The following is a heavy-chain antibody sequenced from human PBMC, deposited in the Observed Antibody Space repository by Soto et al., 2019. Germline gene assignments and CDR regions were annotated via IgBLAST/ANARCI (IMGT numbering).Heavy chain of an antibody. CDR3: AIEKVGATSIDI. D-gene: IGHD1-26*01. CDR2: INGDGSDT. CDR1: GFDFNNYW. J-gene: IGHJ3*02. Sequence: LRLSCGASGFDFNNYWMHWVRQDPGKGLVWVSRINGDGSDTKYADSVKGRFTISRDNAKKTVYLQMNSLRAEDTAVYYCAIEKVGATSIDIWGQGTMVTVSS. V-gene: IGHV3-74*03.